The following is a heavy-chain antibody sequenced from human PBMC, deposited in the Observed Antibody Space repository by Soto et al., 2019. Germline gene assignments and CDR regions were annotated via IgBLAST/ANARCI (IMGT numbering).Heavy chain of an antibody. J-gene: IGHJ3*02. Sequence: LLRVYERRAGDAFSSCAISWLQQAPGQGLEWMGGIIPIFGTANYAQKFQGRVTITADESTSTAYMELSSLRSEDTAVYYCARPEWLSPDAFDIWGQGTMVTVSS. CDR1: GDAFSSCA. D-gene: IGHD5-12*01. CDR2: IIPIFGTA. V-gene: IGHV1-69*01. CDR3: ARPEWLSPDAFDI.